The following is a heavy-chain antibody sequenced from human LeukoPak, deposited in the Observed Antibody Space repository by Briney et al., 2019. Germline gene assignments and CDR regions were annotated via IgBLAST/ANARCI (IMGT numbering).Heavy chain of an antibody. Sequence: PSETLSLTCTVSGGSISSSSYYWGWIRQPPGKGLEWIGSIYYSGSTYYNPSLKSRVTISVDTSKNQFSLKLSSVIAADTAVYYCARTTGGGTNSGWFFRGRMESNWFDPWGQGTLVTVSS. D-gene: IGHD6-19*01. CDR3: ARTTGGGTNSGWFFRGRMESNWFDP. V-gene: IGHV4-39*01. J-gene: IGHJ5*02. CDR1: GGSISSSSYY. CDR2: IYYSGST.